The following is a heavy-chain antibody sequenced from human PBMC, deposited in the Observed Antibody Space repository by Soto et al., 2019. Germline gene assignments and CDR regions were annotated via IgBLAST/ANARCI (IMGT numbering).Heavy chain of an antibody. CDR1: GGSVSSNSAA. D-gene: IGHD1-26*01. J-gene: IGHJ4*02. V-gene: IGHV6-1*01. Sequence: SQTLSLTCAISGGSVSSNSAAWNWIRQSPSRGLEWLGRTYYRSKWYNDYAVSVKSRITINPDTSKNQFSLQLNSVTPEDTAADYGASDRAGGYSGFDCWGQGTLVTVSS. CDR2: TYYRSKWYN. CDR3: ASDRAGGYSGFDC.